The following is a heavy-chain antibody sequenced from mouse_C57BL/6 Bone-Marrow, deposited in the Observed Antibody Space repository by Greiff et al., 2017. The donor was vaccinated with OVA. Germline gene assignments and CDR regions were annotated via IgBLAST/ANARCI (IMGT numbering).Heavy chain of an antibody. CDR3: TRGGYIPYYYYAMDY. CDR2: IDPETGGT. V-gene: IGHV1-15*01. D-gene: IGHD3-1*01. Sequence: VQLQQSGAELVRPGASVTLSCKASGYTFTDYEMHWVKQTPVHGLEWIGAIDPETGGTAYNQKFKGKAILTADNSSSTAYMELRSLTSEDSAVYYCTRGGYIPYYYYAMDYWGQGTSVTVSS. CDR1: GYTFTDYE. J-gene: IGHJ4*01.